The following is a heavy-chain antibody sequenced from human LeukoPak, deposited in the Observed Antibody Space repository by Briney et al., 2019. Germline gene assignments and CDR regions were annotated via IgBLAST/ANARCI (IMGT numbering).Heavy chain of an antibody. CDR1: GFTFSSHN. CDR2: ISSTSTYI. Sequence: PGGXLRLSCATSGFTFSSHNMNWVRQAPGKGLEWVSSISSTSTYIYYADSVKGRFTISRDNAKNALYLQMNSLRAEDTAVYYCARVRYCSGGSCYILDFWGQGTLVTVSS. J-gene: IGHJ4*02. CDR3: ARVRYCSGGSCYILDF. D-gene: IGHD2-15*01. V-gene: IGHV3-21*01.